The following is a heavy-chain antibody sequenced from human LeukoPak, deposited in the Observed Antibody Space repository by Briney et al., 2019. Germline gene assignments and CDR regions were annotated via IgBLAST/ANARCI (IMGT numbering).Heavy chain of an antibody. Sequence: PGGSLRLSCTASGFTFSSYTMNWVRQAPGKGLEWFSSISSSSSNIYNADSVKGRFTISRDNAKNSLYLQMNSLRAEDTAVYYCARDYRCFTYWGQGTLVTVSS. V-gene: IGHV3-21*01. CDR1: GFTFSSYT. J-gene: IGHJ4*02. CDR3: ARDYRCFTY. CDR2: ISSSSSNI. D-gene: IGHD3-16*01.